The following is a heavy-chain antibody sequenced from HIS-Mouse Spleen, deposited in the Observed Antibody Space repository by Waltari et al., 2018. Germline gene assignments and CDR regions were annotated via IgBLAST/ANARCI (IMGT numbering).Heavy chain of an antibody. CDR1: GYTFTGYY. V-gene: IGHV1-2*02. D-gene: IGHD2-15*01. CDR3: AREGYCSGGSCYPDY. CDR2: INPNSGGT. Sequence: QVQLVQSGAEVKKPGASVKVSCKASGYTFTGYYMHWVRQAPGQGLEWMGWINPNSGGTNYAQKFQGRVTMTRDTSISTAYMELSRLRSDDTAVYYCAREGYCSGGSCYPDYWGQGTLVTVSS. J-gene: IGHJ4*02.